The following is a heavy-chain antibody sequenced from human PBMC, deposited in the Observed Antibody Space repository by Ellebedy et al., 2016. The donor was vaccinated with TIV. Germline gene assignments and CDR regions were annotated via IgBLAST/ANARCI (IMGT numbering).Heavy chain of an antibody. D-gene: IGHD4-17*01. V-gene: IGHV3-7*01. J-gene: IGHJ3*01. CDR1: GFSLRSYW. Sequence: GGSLRLSCAASGFSLRSYWMSWVRQAPGKGLEWVANMNQDGSDKYYLDSVKGRFTISRDNAKNSLYLQMNSLRADDTAVYFCASDGSYGDYRSPTHALSFWGQGTMVTVSP. CDR3: ASDGSYGDYRSPTHALSF. CDR2: MNQDGSDK.